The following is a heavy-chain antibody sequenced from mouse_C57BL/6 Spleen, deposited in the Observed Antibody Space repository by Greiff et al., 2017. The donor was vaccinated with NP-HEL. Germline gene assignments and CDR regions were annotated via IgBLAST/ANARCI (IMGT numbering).Heavy chain of an antibody. CDR1: GYTFTSYD. CDR3: ARAGYYYGSSCAMDY. Sequence: QVQLQQSGPELVKPGASVKLSCKASGYTFTSYDINWVKQRPGQGLEWIGLIYPKVGSTKYNEKFKGKATLTVDPSSSTAYMELHSLTSEDSAVYFCARAGYYYGSSCAMDYWGQGTSVTVSS. CDR2: IYPKVGST. D-gene: IGHD1-1*01. J-gene: IGHJ4*01. V-gene: IGHV1-85*01.